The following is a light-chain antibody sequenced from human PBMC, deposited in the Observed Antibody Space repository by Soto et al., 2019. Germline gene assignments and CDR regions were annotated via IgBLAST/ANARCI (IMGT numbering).Light chain of an antibody. V-gene: IGLV2-14*01. Sequence: QSVLTQPASVSGSPGQSITISCTGTSSDAGGYNYVSWYQQHPGKAPKLMIYDVSNRPSGVSNRFSGSKSGNTASLTISGLQAEDEADYYCSSYTSTSTLYVFGTGTKVTDL. CDR1: SSDAGGYNY. CDR3: SSYTSTSTLYV. CDR2: DVS. J-gene: IGLJ1*01.